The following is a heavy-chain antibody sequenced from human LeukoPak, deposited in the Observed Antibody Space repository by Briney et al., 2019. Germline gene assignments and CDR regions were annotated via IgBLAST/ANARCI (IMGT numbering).Heavy chain of an antibody. J-gene: IGHJ1*01. Sequence: GGSLRLSCAASGFIFSGYWMSWVRQAPGKGLEWVANIKPDGSEKFSVDSVKGRFTISRDNAKNSLYLQMNSLRVDDTAVYYCARSRAAGTSWAYFQHWGQGTLVTVSS. V-gene: IGHV3-7*01. CDR3: ARSRAAGTSWAYFQH. CDR2: IKPDGSEK. D-gene: IGHD6-13*01. CDR1: GFIFSGYW.